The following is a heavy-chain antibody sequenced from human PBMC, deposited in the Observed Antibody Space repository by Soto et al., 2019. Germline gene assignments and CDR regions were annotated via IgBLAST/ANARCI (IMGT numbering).Heavy chain of an antibody. Sequence: GGSLRLSGAASGFIFGNAWINWVRQARGKGLEWVGRIKSKTDGGTTDYAAPVKGRFAISRDDSKNIVYMQMNSLKIEDTAVYFCCTDSYINMILVRLDYWGHGTLVTVSS. CDR2: IKSKTDGGTT. J-gene: IGHJ4*01. CDR3: CTDSYINMILVRLDY. CDR1: GFIFGNAW. D-gene: IGHD3-22*01. V-gene: IGHV3-15*07.